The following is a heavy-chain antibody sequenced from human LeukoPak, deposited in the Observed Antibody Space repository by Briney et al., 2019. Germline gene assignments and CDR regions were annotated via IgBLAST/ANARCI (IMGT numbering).Heavy chain of an antibody. CDR1: GYTFTSYD. J-gene: IGHJ6*03. D-gene: IGHD4-17*01. V-gene: IGHV1-8*01. CDR3: ARAATVTEAYCYYYYMDV. Sequence: ASVKVSCKASGYTFTSYDINWVRQATGQGLEWMGWMNPNSGNTGYAQKFQGRVTMTRNTSISTAYMELSSLRSEDTAVYYCARAATVTEAYCYYYYMDVWGKGTTVTVSS. CDR2: MNPNSGNT.